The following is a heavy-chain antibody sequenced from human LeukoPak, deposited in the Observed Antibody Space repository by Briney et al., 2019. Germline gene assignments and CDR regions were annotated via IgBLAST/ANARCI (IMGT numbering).Heavy chain of an antibody. Sequence: ASVKVSCKASGGTFSSYAISWERQAPGQGLEWMGGIIPIFGTANYAQKFQGRVTITADESTSTAYMELRSLRSEDTAVYYCARDVGCSSTSCSAWFDPWGQGTLVTVSS. CDR1: GGTFSSYA. J-gene: IGHJ5*02. D-gene: IGHD2-2*01. V-gene: IGHV1-69*13. CDR3: ARDVGCSSTSCSAWFDP. CDR2: IIPIFGTA.